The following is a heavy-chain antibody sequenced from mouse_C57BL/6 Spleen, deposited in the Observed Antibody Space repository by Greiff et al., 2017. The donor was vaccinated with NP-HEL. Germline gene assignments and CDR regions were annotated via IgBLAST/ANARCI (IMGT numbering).Heavy chain of an antibody. Sequence: QVQLQQPGAELVKPGASVKLSCKASGYTFTSYWMQWVKQRPGQGLEWIGEIDPSDSYTNYNQKFKGKATLTVDTSSSTAYMQLSSLTSEDSAVYYCARTEDYYGSSYGYAMDYWGQGTSVTVSS. D-gene: IGHD1-1*01. V-gene: IGHV1-50*01. J-gene: IGHJ4*01. CDR2: IDPSDSYT. CDR3: ARTEDYYGSSYGYAMDY. CDR1: GYTFTSYW.